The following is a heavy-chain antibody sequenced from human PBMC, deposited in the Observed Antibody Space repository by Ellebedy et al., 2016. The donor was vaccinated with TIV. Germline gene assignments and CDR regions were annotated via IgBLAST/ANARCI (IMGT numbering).Heavy chain of an antibody. J-gene: IGHJ6*02. CDR3: ARGGITIFGVVIHYYYGMDV. V-gene: IGHV1-18*01. CDR1: GYTFTSYG. Sequence: AASVKVSCKASGYTFTSYGISWVRQAPGQGLEWMGWISAYNGNTNYAQKLQGRVTMTTDTSTSTAYMELRSLRSDDTAVYYCARGGITIFGVVIHYYYGMDVWGQGTTVTVSS. CDR2: ISAYNGNT. D-gene: IGHD3-3*01.